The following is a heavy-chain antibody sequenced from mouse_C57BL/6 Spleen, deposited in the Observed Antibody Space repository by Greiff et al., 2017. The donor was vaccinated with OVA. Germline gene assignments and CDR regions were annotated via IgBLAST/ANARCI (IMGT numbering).Heavy chain of an antibody. CDR3: ARHGRYGNLDY. CDR1: GFTFSSYT. CDR2: ISGGGGNT. V-gene: IGHV5-9*01. Sequence: EVKVVESGGGLVKPGGSLKLSCAASGFTFSSYTMSWVRQTPEKRLEWVVTISGGGGNTYYPDSVKGRFTISSDNAKNTLYRKMSSQRSEDTALYYGARHGRYGNLDYWGQGTTLTVSS. D-gene: IGHD2-1*01. J-gene: IGHJ2*01.